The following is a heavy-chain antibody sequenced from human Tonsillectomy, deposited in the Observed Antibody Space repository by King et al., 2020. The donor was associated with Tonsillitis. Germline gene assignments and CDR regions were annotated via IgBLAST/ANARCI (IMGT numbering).Heavy chain of an antibody. CDR1: GFTFGSYE. Sequence: VQLVESGGGLVQPGGSLRLSCAASGFTFGSYEMNWVRQAPGKGLEWVSYISSSGSTIYYADSVKGRFTITRDNAKNSLYLQMNSLRAEDTAVYYCARDPGYCSRGSCYGDYWGQGTLVTVSS. D-gene: IGHD2-15*01. J-gene: IGHJ4*02. CDR3: ARDPGYCSRGSCYGDY. V-gene: IGHV3-48*03. CDR2: ISSSGSTI.